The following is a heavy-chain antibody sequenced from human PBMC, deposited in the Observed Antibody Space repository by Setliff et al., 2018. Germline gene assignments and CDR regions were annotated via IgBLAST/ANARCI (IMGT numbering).Heavy chain of an antibody. D-gene: IGHD2-2*01. CDR3: SRLVRYCTRTSCQRASGDDY. J-gene: IGHJ4*02. V-gene: IGHV1-18*01. Sequence: ASVKVSCKTSGHIFSSYGITWVRQAPGQGLEWMGWISSYNDVANYAQNFQGRVTMTKDTSARAAYMELTSLRSDDTAVYYCSRLVRYCTRTSCQRASGDDYWGQGTLVTVSS. CDR2: ISSYNDVA. CDR1: GHIFSSYG.